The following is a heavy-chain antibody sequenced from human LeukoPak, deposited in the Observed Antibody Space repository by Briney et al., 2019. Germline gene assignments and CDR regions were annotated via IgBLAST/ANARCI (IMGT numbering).Heavy chain of an antibody. Sequence: ASVKVSCKVSGYTLTELSMHWVRQAPGKGLEWMGGFDPEDGETIYAQKFQGRVTMTEDTSTDTAYMELSSLRSEDTAVYYCATDLLRNYYDSSGHGVYFDYWGQGTLVTVSS. CDR3: ATDLLRNYYDSSGHGVYFDY. V-gene: IGHV1-24*01. D-gene: IGHD3-22*01. CDR1: GYTLTELS. J-gene: IGHJ4*02. CDR2: FDPEDGET.